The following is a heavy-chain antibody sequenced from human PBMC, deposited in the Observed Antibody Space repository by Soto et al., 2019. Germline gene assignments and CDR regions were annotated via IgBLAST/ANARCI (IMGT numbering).Heavy chain of an antibody. V-gene: IGHV4-30-4*01. D-gene: IGHD3-10*01. J-gene: IGHJ5*02. CDR3: ARSHDSRSGWFDP. Sequence: QVQLQESGPGLVKPSQTLSLTCTVSGGSITSGDYFWSWIRQPPGKGLEWIGYIYYTGSTYYNPSLKSRLTISVDTSKNQFSLKLSSVTAADTAVYYWARSHDSRSGWFDPWGQGTLVTVSS. CDR2: IYYTGST. CDR1: GGSITSGDYF.